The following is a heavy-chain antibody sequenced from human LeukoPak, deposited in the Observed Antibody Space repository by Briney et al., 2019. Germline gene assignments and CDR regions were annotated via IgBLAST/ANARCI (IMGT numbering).Heavy chain of an antibody. CDR3: TSGKKRPDYCSSTSCYDSYYYYMDV. V-gene: IGHV3-73*01. Sequence: PGGSLRLSCAASGFTFSGSAMHWVRQASGKGLEWVGRIRSKADSYATAYAASVKVRFTISRDDSKNTAYLQMNSLKTEDTAVYYCTSGKKRPDYCSSTSCYDSYYYYMDVWGKGTTVTVSS. CDR2: IRSKADSYAT. CDR1: GFTFSGSA. D-gene: IGHD2-2*01. J-gene: IGHJ6*03.